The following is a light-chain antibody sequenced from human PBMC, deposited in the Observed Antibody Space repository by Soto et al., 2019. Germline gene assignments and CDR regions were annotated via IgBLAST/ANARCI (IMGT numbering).Light chain of an antibody. CDR1: SSNIGSNT. CDR3: QSYDSSLSGSDV. J-gene: IGLJ1*01. Sequence: QSVLTQPPSASGTPGQIVAISCSGSSSNIGSNTVTWYQQLPGTAPKLLIYSTSQRSSGVPGRFSGSKSDTSASLAITGLQPEDEADYYCQSYDSSLSGSDVFGTGTKVTVL. CDR2: STS. V-gene: IGLV1-44*01.